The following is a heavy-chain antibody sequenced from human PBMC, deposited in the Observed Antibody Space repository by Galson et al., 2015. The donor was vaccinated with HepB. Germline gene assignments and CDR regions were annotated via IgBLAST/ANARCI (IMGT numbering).Heavy chain of an antibody. Sequence: PALVKPTQTLTLTCTFSGFSLRSTGVGVGWIRQPPGRALEWLALVYWDDDKWYSPSLKSRLTITKDTSINQVVLRMINMDPVDTATYYCAQKGPNWVTSGWYYFDSWCQGTLVTVSS. V-gene: IGHV2-5*02. J-gene: IGHJ4*02. CDR1: GFSLRSTGVG. CDR2: VYWDDDK. D-gene: IGHD6-19*01. CDR3: AQKGPNWVTSGWYYFDS.